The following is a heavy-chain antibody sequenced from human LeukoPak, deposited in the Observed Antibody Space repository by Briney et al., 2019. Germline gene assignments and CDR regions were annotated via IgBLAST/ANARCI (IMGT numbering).Heavy chain of an antibody. CDR2: INHSGSA. D-gene: IGHD5-18*01. J-gene: IGHJ4*02. V-gene: IGHV4-34*01. Sequence: SETLSLTCAVYGGSFSGYYWSWIRQPPGKGLEWIGEINHSGSANYNPSLKSRVTISVDTSKNQFSLKLSSVTAADTAVYYCARGGRVIYSYGSHWGQGTLVTVSS. CDR3: ARGGRVIYSYGSH. CDR1: GGSFSGYY.